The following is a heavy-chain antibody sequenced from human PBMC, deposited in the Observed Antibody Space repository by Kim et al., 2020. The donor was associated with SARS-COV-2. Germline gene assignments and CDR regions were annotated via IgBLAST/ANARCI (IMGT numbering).Heavy chain of an antibody. CDR2: IYYSGNT. CDR1: GGSVSSGSYF. CDR3: ARAPNDFWSGYPYYFYQ. V-gene: IGHV4-61*01. D-gene: IGHD3-3*01. J-gene: IGHJ4*02. Sequence: SETLSLTCTVSGGSVSSGSYFWSWIRQPPGKGLEWIGYIYYSGNTKYNPSLKSRVTMSVDTSKSQFSLKLRSVTAADTAVYYCARAPNDFWSGYPYYFYQWGQGTLVTVSS.